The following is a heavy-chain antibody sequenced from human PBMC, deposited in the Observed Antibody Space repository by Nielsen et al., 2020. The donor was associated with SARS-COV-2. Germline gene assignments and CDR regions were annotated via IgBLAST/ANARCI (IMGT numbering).Heavy chain of an antibody. CDR1: GYTFTSYG. V-gene: IGHV1-18*01. CDR3: ARYPRGYGMDV. J-gene: IGHJ6*02. D-gene: IGHD3-10*01. CDR2: ISAYNGNT. Sequence: ASVKVSCKASGYTFTSYGISWVRQAPGQGLEWMGWISAYNGNTNYAQKLQGRVTMTRNTSISTAYMELSSLRSEDTAVYYCARYPRGYGMDVWGQGTTVTVSS.